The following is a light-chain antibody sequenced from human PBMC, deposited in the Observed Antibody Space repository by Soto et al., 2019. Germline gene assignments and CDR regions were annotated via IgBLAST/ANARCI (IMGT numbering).Light chain of an antibody. CDR2: RNS. Sequence: QSVLTQPPSASGTPGQRVTSSCSGSSSNIGSNYVYWYQQLPGTVPQLLIYRNSERPSGVPDRFSGSKSGTSAPLAISGLRSEDEADYYCAAWDDSLSGVVFGGGTKLTVL. CDR3: AAWDDSLSGVV. CDR1: SSNIGSNY. V-gene: IGLV1-47*01. J-gene: IGLJ2*01.